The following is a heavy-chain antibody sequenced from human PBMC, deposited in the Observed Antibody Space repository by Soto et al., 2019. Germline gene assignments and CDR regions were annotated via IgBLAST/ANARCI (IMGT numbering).Heavy chain of an antibody. D-gene: IGHD3-10*02. CDR1: GDGFSSYS. V-gene: IGHV1-69*15. CDR3: ASDPLSSFAMAV. CDR2: IIPTFGRT. Sequence: KLCSEERGDGFSSYSSSWVRHSPGKGLEWMGKIIPTFGRTNYAQKFQGRLTISADDSTSTAYMELTSLESDDTAVYSCASDPLSSFAMAVWGQGTTVLVSS. J-gene: IGHJ6*02.